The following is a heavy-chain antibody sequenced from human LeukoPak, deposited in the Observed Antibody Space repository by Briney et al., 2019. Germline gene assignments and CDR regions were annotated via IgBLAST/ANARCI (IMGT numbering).Heavy chain of an antibody. CDR2: IYYSGST. J-gene: IGHJ4*02. CDR1: GGSISSSSYY. D-gene: IGHD3-10*01. Sequence: PSETLSLTCTVSGGSISSSSYYWGWIRQPPGKGLEWIVSIYYSGSTYYNPSLKSRVTISVDTSKNQFSLKLSSVTAADTAVYYCARHQFYGSGSSSPHFDYWGQGTLVTVSS. V-gene: IGHV4-39*01. CDR3: ARHQFYGSGSSSPHFDY.